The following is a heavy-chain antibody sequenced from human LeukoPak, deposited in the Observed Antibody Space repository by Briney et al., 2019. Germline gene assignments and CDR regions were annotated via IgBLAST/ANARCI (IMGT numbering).Heavy chain of an antibody. CDR3: ARDARGWSGFDY. CDR2: IYTSGSA. V-gene: IGHV4-4*07. Sequence: PSETLSLTCSVSGASISSYYWSWIRQPAGKGLEWIGRIYTSGSADYNPSLKSRVTMSEDTSKNQFSLKLSSVTAADTAVYYCARDARGWSGFDYWGQGTLVTVSS. J-gene: IGHJ4*02. CDR1: GASISSYY. D-gene: IGHD3-3*01.